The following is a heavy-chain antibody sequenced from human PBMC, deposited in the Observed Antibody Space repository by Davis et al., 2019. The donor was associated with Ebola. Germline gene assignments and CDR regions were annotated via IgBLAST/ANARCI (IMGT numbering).Heavy chain of an antibody. J-gene: IGHJ6*02. CDR3: AKDDYSGYAGPYYYYYGMDV. D-gene: IGHD5-12*01. CDR2: IYSGGST. Sequence: GESLKISCAASGFTVSSNYMSWVRQAPGKGLEWVSVIYSGGSTYYADSVKGRFTISRDNSKNTLYLQMNSLRAEDTAVYYCAKDDYSGYAGPYYYYYGMDVWGQGTTVTVSS. V-gene: IGHV3-66*01. CDR1: GFTVSSNY.